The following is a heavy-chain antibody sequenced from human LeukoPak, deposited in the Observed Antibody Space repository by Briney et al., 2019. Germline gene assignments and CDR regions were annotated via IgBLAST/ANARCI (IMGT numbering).Heavy chain of an antibody. CDR1: GYTFTSYY. Sequence: ASVKVSCKASGYTFTSYYMHWVRQAPGQGLEWMGIINPSGGSTSYAQKFQGRVTMTRDTSTSTVYMELSSLRSEDTAVYYCARGSGSVATINPYWYFDLWGRGTLVTVSS. CDR2: INPSGGST. CDR3: ARGSGSVATINPYWYFDL. D-gene: IGHD5-12*01. V-gene: IGHV1-46*01. J-gene: IGHJ2*01.